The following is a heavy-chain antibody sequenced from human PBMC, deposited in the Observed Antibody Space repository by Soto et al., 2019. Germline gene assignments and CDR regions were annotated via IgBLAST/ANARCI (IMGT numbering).Heavy chain of an antibody. Sequence: ASVKVSCKASGYTFTSYGISWVLQAPGQGLEWMGWISAYNGNTNYAQKLQGRVTMTTDTSTSTAYMELRSLRSDDTAVYYCARDWESIAAAPVDYFDYWGQGTLVTVSS. CDR2: ISAYNGNT. CDR3: ARDWESIAAAPVDYFDY. CDR1: GYTFTSYG. J-gene: IGHJ4*02. D-gene: IGHD6-13*01. V-gene: IGHV1-18*01.